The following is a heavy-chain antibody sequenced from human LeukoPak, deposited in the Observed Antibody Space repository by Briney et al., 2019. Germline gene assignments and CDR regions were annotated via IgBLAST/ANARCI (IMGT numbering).Heavy chain of an antibody. CDR3: ARDNHRELRNWFDP. CDR1: GGSISSYY. D-gene: IGHD1-7*01. CDR2: IYYSGST. V-gene: IGHV4-59*01. J-gene: IGHJ5*02. Sequence: PSETLSLTCTVSGGSISSYYWSWIRQPPGKGLEWIGYIYYSGSTNYNPSLKSRVTISVDTSKNQFSLKLSSVTAADTAVYYCARDNHRELRNWFDPWGQGTLVTVSS.